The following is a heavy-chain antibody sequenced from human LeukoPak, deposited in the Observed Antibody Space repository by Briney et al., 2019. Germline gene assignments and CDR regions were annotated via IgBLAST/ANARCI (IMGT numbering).Heavy chain of an antibody. D-gene: IGHD6-6*01. J-gene: IGHJ4*02. CDR3: AKDFSSHVDY. CDR2: IRYDGSNK. CDR1: GFTFSSYA. Sequence: GGSLRLSCAASGFTFSSYAMHWVRQAPGKGLEWVAFIRYDGSNKYYADSVKGRFTISRDNSKNTLYLQMNSLRAEDTAVYYCAKDFSSHVDYWGQGTLVTVSS. V-gene: IGHV3-30*02.